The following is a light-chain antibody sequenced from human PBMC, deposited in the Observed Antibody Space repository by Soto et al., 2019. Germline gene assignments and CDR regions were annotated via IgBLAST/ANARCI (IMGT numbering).Light chain of an antibody. Sequence: DIQMTQSPSSLSASVGDRVTITCRASQSISSYLNWYQKKPGRSPKLLVYAASSLQIGVPSRFSGSGSGTHFTLTIFSLQPEDFSTYYCQQSYSGPWTFGQGTNVEIK. CDR1: QSISSY. CDR3: QQSYSGPWT. CDR2: AAS. J-gene: IGKJ1*01. V-gene: IGKV1-39*01.